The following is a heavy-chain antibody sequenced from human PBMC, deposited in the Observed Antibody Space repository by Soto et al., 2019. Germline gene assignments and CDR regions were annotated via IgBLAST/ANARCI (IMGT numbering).Heavy chain of an antibody. D-gene: IGHD2-21*01. CDR1: GAALNSGNYY. Sequence: SETLSLTCSVSGAALNSGNYYWIWIRHVPGKGLEWIGHIYVTGAVDYNPSLRDRITISQGTSERQFSLNLRLVTAADTAVYYCARLRIATNNYKWFDPWGQGTLVTVSS. CDR2: IYVTGAV. V-gene: IGHV4-31*03. J-gene: IGHJ5*02. CDR3: ARLRIATNNYKWFDP.